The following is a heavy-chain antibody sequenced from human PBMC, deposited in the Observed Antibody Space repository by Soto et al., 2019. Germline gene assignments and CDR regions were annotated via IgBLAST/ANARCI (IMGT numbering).Heavy chain of an antibody. CDR3: ARDGAYCSGGSCHNWFDP. J-gene: IGHJ5*02. CDR1: GFTFSSYA. D-gene: IGHD2-15*01. V-gene: IGHV3-30-3*01. CDR2: ISYDGSNK. Sequence: QVQLVESGGGVVQPGRSLRLSCAASGFTFSSYAMHWVRQAPGKGLEWVAVISYDGSNKYYADSVKGRFTISRDNSKNTLYLQMNSLRAEDTAVYYCARDGAYCSGGSCHNWFDPWGQGTLVTVSS.